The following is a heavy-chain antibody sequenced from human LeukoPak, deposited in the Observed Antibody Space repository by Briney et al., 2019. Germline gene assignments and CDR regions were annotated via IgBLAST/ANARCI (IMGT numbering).Heavy chain of an antibody. J-gene: IGHJ4*02. CDR3: ARGPPGRWLRTILSDY. Sequence: PGGSLRLSCAASGFTFSSYSMNWVRQAPGKGLEWVSSISTSSSYIYSADSVKGRFTISRDNSKNTLYLQMNSLGAEDTAVYYCARGPPGRWLRTILSDYWGQGTLVTVSS. V-gene: IGHV3-21*01. D-gene: IGHD5-12*01. CDR2: ISTSSSYI. CDR1: GFTFSSYS.